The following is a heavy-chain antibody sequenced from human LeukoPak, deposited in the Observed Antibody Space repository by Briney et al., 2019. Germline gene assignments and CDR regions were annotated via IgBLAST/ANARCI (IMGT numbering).Heavy chain of an antibody. CDR3: ASGALDDVYEV. J-gene: IGHJ4*02. CDR2: INPSGGST. V-gene: IGHV1-46*01. D-gene: IGHD2/OR15-2a*01. Sequence: ASVKVSCKASGYTFTSYYMHWVRQAPGQGLEWMGIINPSGGSTSYAQKFQGRVTMTTDTSTSTAYMELRSLRSDDTAVYYCASGALDDVYEVWGQGTLVTVSS. CDR1: GYTFTSYY.